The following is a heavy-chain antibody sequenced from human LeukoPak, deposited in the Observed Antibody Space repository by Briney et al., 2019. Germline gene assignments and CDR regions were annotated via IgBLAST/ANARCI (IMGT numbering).Heavy chain of an antibody. CDR3: ARDRYDHDSSGYSEF. CDR1: GGSISGYY. J-gene: IGHJ4*02. V-gene: IGHV4-59*01. D-gene: IGHD3-22*01. CDR2: IYESGST. Sequence: SETLSLTCTVSGGSISGYYWSWIRQPPGKELEWIGYIYESGSTDYNPSLRSRVTISRDTSKNQVSLKLTSVTTADTAVYYCARDRYDHDSSGYSEFWGQGTLVTVSS.